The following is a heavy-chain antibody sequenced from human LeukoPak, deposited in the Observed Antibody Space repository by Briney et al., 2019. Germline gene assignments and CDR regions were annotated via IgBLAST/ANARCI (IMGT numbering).Heavy chain of an antibody. CDR1: GGPFRGFF. J-gene: IGHJ4*02. Sequence: PSETLSLTCAVYGGPFRGFFWSWIRQAPGKGLEWIGEISHSGSSNYNPSLKSRITISVDTSKTQFFLKLSSVTAADTAVYYCARHYDSSGYYHSYYFDYWGQGTLVTVSS. V-gene: IGHV4-34*10. CDR2: ISHSGSS. D-gene: IGHD3-22*01. CDR3: ARHYDSSGYYHSYYFDY.